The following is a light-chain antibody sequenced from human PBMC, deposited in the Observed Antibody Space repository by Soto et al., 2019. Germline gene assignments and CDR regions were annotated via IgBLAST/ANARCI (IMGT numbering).Light chain of an antibody. Sequence: DIQMTQSPSTLSASVGDRATITCRASQSISSWLAWYQQKPGKAPKLLIYKASSLESGVPSRFSGSGSGTEFTLTISSLQPDDFATYYCQQSYSTPITFGQGTRLEIK. CDR1: QSISSW. V-gene: IGKV1-5*03. CDR2: KAS. CDR3: QQSYSTPIT. J-gene: IGKJ5*01.